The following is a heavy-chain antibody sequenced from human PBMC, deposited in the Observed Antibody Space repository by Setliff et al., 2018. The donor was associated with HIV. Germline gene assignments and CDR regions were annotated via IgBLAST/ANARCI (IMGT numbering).Heavy chain of an antibody. J-gene: IGHJ4*02. CDR1: GFTFTTYS. D-gene: IGHD6-13*01. CDR2: ISSSSTYI. Sequence: PGGSLRLSCADSGFTFTTYSMNWVRQAPGKGLEWVSSISSSSTYIDYADSVKGRFTISRDNAKNSLYLQMNSLRVEDTAVYYCATPRGLYSSSGWGQGTLVTVSS. CDR3: ATPRGLYSSSG. V-gene: IGHV3-21*04.